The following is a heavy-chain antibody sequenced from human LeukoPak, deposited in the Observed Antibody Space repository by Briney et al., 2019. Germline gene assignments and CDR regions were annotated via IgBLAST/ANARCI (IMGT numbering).Heavy chain of an antibody. J-gene: IGHJ4*02. V-gene: IGHV3-33*06. D-gene: IGHD5-18*01. CDR3: AKALGWGNTAMVDY. Sequence: PGGSLRLSCAASGFTFSTYGMHWVRQAPGKGLEWVAVIWFDGSKKYYADSVKGRFTISRDNSKNTLYLQMNSLRAEDTAVYYCAKALGWGNTAMVDYWGQGTLVTVSS. CDR1: GFTFSTYG. CDR2: IWFDGSKK.